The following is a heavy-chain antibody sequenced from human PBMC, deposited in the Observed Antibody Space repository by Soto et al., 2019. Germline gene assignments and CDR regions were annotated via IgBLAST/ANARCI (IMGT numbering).Heavy chain of an antibody. Sequence: ASVKVSCKTSGYIFTSYYIHWVRQAPGQGLEWMGIINPSGGTTTYAQKFQGRVTMTRDKSISTAYMELSRLRSDDTAVYYCARGTGRQLVRGYYYYYGMDVWGQGTTVTVSS. CDR1: GYIFTSYY. V-gene: IGHV1-46*01. CDR2: INPSGGTT. J-gene: IGHJ6*02. D-gene: IGHD6-6*01. CDR3: ARGTGRQLVRGYYYYYGMDV.